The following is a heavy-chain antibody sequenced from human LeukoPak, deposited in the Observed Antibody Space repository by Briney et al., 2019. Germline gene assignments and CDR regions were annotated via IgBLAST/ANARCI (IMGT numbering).Heavy chain of an antibody. D-gene: IGHD3-22*01. CDR3: ARDLGYYCDSSGYS. J-gene: IGHJ4*02. Sequence: ASVKVSCKASGGTFSSYAISWVRQAPGQGLEWMGGIIPIFGTANYAQKFQGRVTITADESTSTAYMELSSLRSEDTAVYYCARDLGYYCDSSGYSWGQGTLVTVSS. CDR1: GGTFSSYA. V-gene: IGHV1-69*13. CDR2: IIPIFGTA.